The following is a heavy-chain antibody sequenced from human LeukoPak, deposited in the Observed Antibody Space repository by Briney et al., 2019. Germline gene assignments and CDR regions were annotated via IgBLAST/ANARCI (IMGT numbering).Heavy chain of an antibody. D-gene: IGHD4-17*01. J-gene: IGHJ4*02. CDR3: AGARHGDYRWDY. CDR1: GYSFTNYW. Sequence: KCGESLKISCKGSGYSFTNYWIGWVRQMPGKGLEWMGIIHSADSNTKYSPSFQGQVTISADKSISTAYLQWSGLKASDTAMYYCAGARHGDYRWDYWGQGTLVTVSS. CDR2: IHSADSNT. V-gene: IGHV5-51*01.